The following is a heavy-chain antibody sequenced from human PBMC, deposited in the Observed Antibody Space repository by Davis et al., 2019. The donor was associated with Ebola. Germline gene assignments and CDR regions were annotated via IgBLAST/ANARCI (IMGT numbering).Heavy chain of an antibody. CDR3: ARDGGSSLYYFDY. D-gene: IGHD2-15*01. J-gene: IGHJ4*02. CDR2: ISINGGTT. CDR1: GFTFTDHA. V-gene: IGHV3-64*01. Sequence: GESLKIPCAASGFTFTDHAMHWVRRAPGTGLEYVAFISINGGTTYYANSVQGRFTISSDNSKNTLYLEMGSLRPEDMAVYYCARDGGSSLYYFDYWGQGTLVTVSS.